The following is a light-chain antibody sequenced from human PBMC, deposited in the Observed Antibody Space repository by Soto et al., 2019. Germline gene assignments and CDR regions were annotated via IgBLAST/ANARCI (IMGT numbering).Light chain of an antibody. CDR2: DAS. Sequence: EIVLTQSPGTLSLSPGERATLSCRASQSVSYYLAWYQQKPGQAPRLLIYDASNRATGIPARFSGSGSGTDFTLTITSLEPEDFAVYFCQQRSHWPSLTFGGGTKVDIK. CDR1: QSVSYY. V-gene: IGKV3-11*01. J-gene: IGKJ4*01. CDR3: QQRSHWPSLT.